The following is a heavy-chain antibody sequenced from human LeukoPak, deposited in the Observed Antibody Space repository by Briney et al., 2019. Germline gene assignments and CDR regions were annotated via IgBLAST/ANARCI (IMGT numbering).Heavy chain of an antibody. J-gene: IGHJ6*02. CDR3: ARGGIPDIVVVPAAIGGMDV. Sequence: PSETLSLTCAVYGGSFSGYYWSWIRQPPGKGLEWIGEINHSGSTNYNPSLKSRVTISVGTSKNQFSLKLSSMTAAGTAVYYCARGGIPDIVVVPAAIGGMDVWGQGTTVTVSS. D-gene: IGHD2-2*01. CDR2: INHSGST. CDR1: GGSFSGYY. V-gene: IGHV4-34*01.